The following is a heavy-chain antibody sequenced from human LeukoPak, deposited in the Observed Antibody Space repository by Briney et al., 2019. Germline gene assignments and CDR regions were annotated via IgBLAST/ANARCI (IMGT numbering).Heavy chain of an antibody. Sequence: ASVKVSCKASGGTFSSYAISWVRQAPGQGLEWMGIINPSGGSTSYAQKFQGRVTMTRDTSTSTVYMELSSLRSEDTAVYYCARDRWSGSSQEFDYWGQGTLVTVSS. V-gene: IGHV1-46*01. CDR1: GGTFSSYA. J-gene: IGHJ4*02. D-gene: IGHD1-26*01. CDR3: ARDRWSGSSQEFDY. CDR2: INPSGGST.